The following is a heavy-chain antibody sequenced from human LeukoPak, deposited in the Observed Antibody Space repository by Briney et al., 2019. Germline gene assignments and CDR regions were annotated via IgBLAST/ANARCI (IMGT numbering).Heavy chain of an antibody. D-gene: IGHD2-8*01. CDR2: IKSRTDGGIM. V-gene: IGHV3-15*01. J-gene: IGHJ4*02. Sequence: PGGSLRLSCAASGFTVSSNYMSWVRQAPGKGLEWVGRIKSRTDGGIMDYAAPVKGRFTISRDDSKNTLYLQMSSLKTEDTAVYYCTTDASPYCTDGMCYTGGNFDSWGQGTLVTVSS. CDR1: GFTVSSNY. CDR3: TTDASPYCTDGMCYTGGNFDS.